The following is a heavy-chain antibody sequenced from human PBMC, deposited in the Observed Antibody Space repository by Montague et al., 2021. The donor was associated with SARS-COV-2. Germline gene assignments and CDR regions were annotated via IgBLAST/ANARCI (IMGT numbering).Heavy chain of an antibody. D-gene: IGHD5-18*01. CDR2: VDYSGNT. J-gene: IGHJ4*02. Sequence: SETLSLTCTVTGGPISGSSDYWGWNRQSPGKGLEWIASVDYSGNTYYSPSLKSRLTISVATSKNQFSLKLNSVTAADTALYYCARREYSYGWGDWGQGTLVTVSS. CDR3: ARREYSYGWGD. V-gene: IGHV4-39*01. CDR1: GGPISGSSDY.